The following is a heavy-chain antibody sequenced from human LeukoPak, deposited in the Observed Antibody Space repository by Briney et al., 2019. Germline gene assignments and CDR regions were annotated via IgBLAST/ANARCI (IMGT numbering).Heavy chain of an antibody. CDR2: ISSISSYI. V-gene: IGHV3-21*01. J-gene: IGHJ3*02. CDR1: GFTFSSYS. Sequence: AGGSLRLSCAASGFTFSSYSMNWVRQAPGKGLEWVSSISSISSYIYYADSVKGRFTISRDNAKNSLYLQMNSLRAEDTAVYYCARVTVQPNAFDIWGQGTMVTVSS. D-gene: IGHD4-17*01. CDR3: ARVTVQPNAFDI.